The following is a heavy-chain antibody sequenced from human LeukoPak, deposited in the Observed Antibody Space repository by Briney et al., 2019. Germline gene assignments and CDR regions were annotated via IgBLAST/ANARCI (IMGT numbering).Heavy chain of an antibody. CDR3: AKGRGITMVRGYDY. V-gene: IGHV3-23*01. J-gene: IGHJ4*02. CDR1: GFTFSNYA. Sequence: GGSLRLSCAASGFTFSNYAMSWVGQPPGKGLEWVSFVSGSGDTTYYADSVKGRFTISRDNSKNTLYLQMNSLRAGDTAVYYCAKGRGITMVRGYDYWGQGTLVTVSS. CDR2: VSGSGDTT. D-gene: IGHD3-10*01.